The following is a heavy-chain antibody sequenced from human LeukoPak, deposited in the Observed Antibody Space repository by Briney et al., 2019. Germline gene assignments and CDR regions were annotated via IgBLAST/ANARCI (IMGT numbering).Heavy chain of an antibody. V-gene: IGHV4-61*02. Sequence: TLSIICTVSGGSISSGSYYWSWIRQPAGKGLEWIGRIYTSGSTNYNPSLKSRVTISVDTSKNQFSLKLSSVTAADTAVYYCARVDCSSPICTPFDYWGQGTLVTVSS. CDR2: IYTSGST. J-gene: IGHJ4*02. D-gene: IGHD2-2*01. CDR1: GGSISSGSYY. CDR3: ARVDCSSPICTPFDY.